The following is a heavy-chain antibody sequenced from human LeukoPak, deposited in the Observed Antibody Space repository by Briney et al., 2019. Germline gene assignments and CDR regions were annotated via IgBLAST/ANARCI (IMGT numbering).Heavy chain of an antibody. Sequence: SETLSLTCTVSGVSISSSNSYWGWIRQPPGTGLEWIGSIYYSGNTYYNASLKSQVSISIDTSKNQFSLRLTSVTAADTAVYYCARQTGSGLFILPGGQGTLVTVPS. J-gene: IGHJ4*02. V-gene: IGHV4-39*01. CDR3: ARQTGSGLFILP. CDR1: GVSISSSNSY. CDR2: IYYSGNT. D-gene: IGHD3/OR15-3a*01.